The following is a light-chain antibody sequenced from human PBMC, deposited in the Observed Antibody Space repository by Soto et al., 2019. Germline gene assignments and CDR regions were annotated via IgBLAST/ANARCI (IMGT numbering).Light chain of an antibody. CDR1: QSVTTQ. J-gene: IGKJ1*01. Sequence: IVLTQSPGTLSLSPGERATLSCRASQSVTTQLAWYQQKPGQAPRLIIHGASSRATGVPDRITGSGSGTDFTLSISRLEPEDFALYSCQQYGGSTRTFGQGTKVEIK. CDR3: QQYGGSTRT. CDR2: GAS. V-gene: IGKV3-20*01.